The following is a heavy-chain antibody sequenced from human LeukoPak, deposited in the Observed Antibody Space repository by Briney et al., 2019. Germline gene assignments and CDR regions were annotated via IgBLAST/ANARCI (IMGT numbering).Heavy chain of an antibody. J-gene: IGHJ3*02. CDR1: GGSISSYY. D-gene: IGHD4-17*01. V-gene: IGHV4-59*01. Sequence: SETLSLTCTVSGGSISSYYWSWIRQPPGKGLEWIGYIYYSGSTNYNPSLKSRVTISVDTSKNQLSLKLSSVTAADTAVYYCARAVTTINAFGIWGQGTMVTVSS. CDR2: IYYSGST. CDR3: ARAVTTINAFGI.